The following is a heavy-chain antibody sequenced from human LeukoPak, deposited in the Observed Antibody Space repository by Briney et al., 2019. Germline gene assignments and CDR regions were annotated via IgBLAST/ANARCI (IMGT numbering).Heavy chain of an antibody. J-gene: IGHJ5*02. CDR2: INPNSGGT. CDR1: GYTFTGYY. V-gene: IGHV1-2*02. D-gene: IGHD4-17*01. Sequence: ASVKVSCKASGYTFTGYYMHWVRQAPGQGLEWMGWINPNSGGTNYAQKFQGRVTMTRDTSISTAYMELSRLRSDDTAVYYCTRDTGTTGEVKFDPWGQGTLVTVSS. CDR3: TRDTGTTGEVKFDP.